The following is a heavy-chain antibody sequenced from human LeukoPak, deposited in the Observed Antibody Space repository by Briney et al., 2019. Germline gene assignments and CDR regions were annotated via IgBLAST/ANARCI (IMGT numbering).Heavy chain of an antibody. CDR3: ARDARGDY. V-gene: IGHV3-30*02. Sequence: GGSLRLSCAASGFNFNSYGMHWVRQAPGKGLEWVAFIRYDGSKKYYADSVKGRFTISRDNSKNTLSLQMNSLRVEDTAVYYCARDARGDYWGQGTLVTVSS. CDR1: GFNFNSYG. D-gene: IGHD2-15*01. J-gene: IGHJ4*02. CDR2: IRYDGSKK.